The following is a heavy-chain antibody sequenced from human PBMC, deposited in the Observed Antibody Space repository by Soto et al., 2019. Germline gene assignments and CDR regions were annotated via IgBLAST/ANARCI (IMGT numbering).Heavy chain of an antibody. CDR1: GFTFSSYA. J-gene: IGHJ3*02. V-gene: IGHV3-23*01. CDR2: ISGSGGST. Sequence: GSLRLSCAASGFTFSSYAMSWVRQAPGKGLEWVSAISGSGGSTYYADSVKGRFTISRDNSKNTLYLQMNSLRAEDTAVYYCAKDTKRGYSYGLDAFDIWGQGTMVTVSS. CDR3: AKDTKRGYSYGLDAFDI. D-gene: IGHD5-18*01.